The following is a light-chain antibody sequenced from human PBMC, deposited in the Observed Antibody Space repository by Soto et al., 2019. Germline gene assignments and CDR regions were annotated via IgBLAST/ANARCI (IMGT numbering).Light chain of an antibody. J-gene: IGKJ2*01. Sequence: AIQMTQSPSSLSASVGDRVTITCRASQGIRDDLAWYQQRPGKAPKLLIYAASNLQSGVPSRFSGSGSCTDFTLIISSLQPEDFATYYCLQDYDYPYTFGQGTKLEIK. CDR2: AAS. CDR1: QGIRDD. V-gene: IGKV1-6*01. CDR3: LQDYDYPYT.